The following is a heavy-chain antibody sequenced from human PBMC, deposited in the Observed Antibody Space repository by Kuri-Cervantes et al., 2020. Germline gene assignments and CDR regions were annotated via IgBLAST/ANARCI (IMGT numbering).Heavy chain of an antibody. J-gene: IGHJ6*02. V-gene: IGHV3-74*01. Sequence: LSLTCAASGFTFSSYGMHWVRQAPGKGLVWVSRINSDGSSTSYADSVKGRFTISRDNAKNTLYLQMNSLRAEDTAVYYCARGEDIVVVPAATSYYYYGMDVWGQGTTVTVSS. CDR1: GFTFSSYG. D-gene: IGHD2-2*01. CDR2: INSDGSST. CDR3: ARGEDIVVVPAATSYYYYGMDV.